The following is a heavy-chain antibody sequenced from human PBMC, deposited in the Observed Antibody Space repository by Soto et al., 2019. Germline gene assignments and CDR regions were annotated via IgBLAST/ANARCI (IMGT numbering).Heavy chain of an antibody. Sequence: QVQLVQSGAEVRKPGSSVRVSCRASGDRFSTYAINWVRQAPGQGLEWLGGIITFFGAAMYAQKFQDRVTITADEFTTTAYLELSSLRPEDTAVDYCARGGKERFRGPGMDVWGQGTTVTVSS. D-gene: IGHD1-1*01. CDR3: ARGGKERFRGPGMDV. CDR2: IITFFGAA. J-gene: IGHJ6*02. CDR1: GDRFSTYA. V-gene: IGHV1-69*01.